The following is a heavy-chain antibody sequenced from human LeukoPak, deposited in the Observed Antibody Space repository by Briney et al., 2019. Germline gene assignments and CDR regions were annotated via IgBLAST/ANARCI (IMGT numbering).Heavy chain of an antibody. CDR2: ITSSGTYT. J-gene: IGHJ6*03. Sequence: GGSLRLSCADSGFTFSNYNMNWVRQAPGKAMEWVSSITSSGTYTFYADSVKGRFTISRDNAKNSLYLQMDSLGPEDTAVYYCSRDPYSGNYGTYYYYYMDVWGKGTTVTISS. CDR1: GFTFSNYN. D-gene: IGHD1-26*01. CDR3: SRDPYSGNYGTYYYYYMDV. V-gene: IGHV3-21*01.